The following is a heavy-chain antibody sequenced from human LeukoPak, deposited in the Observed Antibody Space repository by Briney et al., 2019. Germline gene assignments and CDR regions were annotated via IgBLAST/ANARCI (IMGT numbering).Heavy chain of an antibody. D-gene: IGHD2-15*01. CDR3: ARDPGYYYAMDV. V-gene: IGHV6-1*01. CDR2: TYYRSKWYY. J-gene: IGHJ6*02. Sequence: SQTLSLTCAISGDSVSSNTAAWNWVRQSPSRGLEWLGRTYYRSKWYYDYATSVSSRMAINPDTSKNLFSQQLNSVTPEDTAVYYCARDPGYYYAMDVWGQGTTVTVSS. CDR1: GDSVSSNTAA.